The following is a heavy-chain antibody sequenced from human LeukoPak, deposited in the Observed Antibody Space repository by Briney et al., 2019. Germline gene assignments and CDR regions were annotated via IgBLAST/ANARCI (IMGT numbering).Heavy chain of an antibody. CDR3: ARSRDGYNY. Sequence: GGSLRLSCAASGFTFSSYSMHWVRQAPGKGLEWVSYISSSSSTIYYADSVKGRFTISRDNAKNSLYLQMNSLRAEDTAVYYCARSRDGYNYWGQGTLVTVSS. V-gene: IGHV3-48*01. D-gene: IGHD5-24*01. J-gene: IGHJ4*02. CDR1: GFTFSSYS. CDR2: ISSSSSTI.